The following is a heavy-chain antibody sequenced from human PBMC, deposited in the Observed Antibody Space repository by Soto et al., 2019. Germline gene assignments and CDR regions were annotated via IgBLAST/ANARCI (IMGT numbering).Heavy chain of an antibody. CDR2: ISYDGSNR. D-gene: IGHD3-10*01. CDR1: GFPFTTYG. CDR3: GGGQFYFDY. V-gene: IGHV3-30*03. Sequence: QVQLVESGGGVVQPGRSLRLSCAASGFPFTTYGMHWVREGPGKGLEWVAVISYDGSNRFYADSVKGRFTISRDNSKNTLVLQMNSLGPEDTALYYCGGGQFYFDYRGQGTLVIVSS. J-gene: IGHJ4*02.